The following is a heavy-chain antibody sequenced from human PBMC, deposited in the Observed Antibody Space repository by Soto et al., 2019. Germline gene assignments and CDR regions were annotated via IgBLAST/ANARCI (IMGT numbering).Heavy chain of an antibody. CDR2: INHSGST. D-gene: IGHD3-3*01. CDR3: ARATIFGVVMGFRGVGWFDP. CDR1: GGSFSGYY. V-gene: IGHV4-34*01. Sequence: PSETLSLTCAVYGGSFSGYYWSWIRQPPGKGLEWIGEINHSGSTNYNPSLKSRVTISVDTSKNQFSLKLSSVTAADTAVYYCARATIFGVVMGFRGVGWFDPWGQGTLVTVSS. J-gene: IGHJ5*02.